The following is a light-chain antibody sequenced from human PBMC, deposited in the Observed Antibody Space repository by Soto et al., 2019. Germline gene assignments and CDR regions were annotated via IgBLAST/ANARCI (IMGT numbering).Light chain of an antibody. CDR2: AAS. Sequence: DIQMTQSPSSLSASVGDRVTITCRASQSMRSYVNWYQQKPGKAPKLLIYAASSLQSGVPSRFSGSGSGTDFTVTISSLQPEDFATYYCHQSYSTPRVTFGQGTRLEIK. J-gene: IGKJ5*01. CDR1: QSMRSY. V-gene: IGKV1-39*01. CDR3: HQSYSTPRVT.